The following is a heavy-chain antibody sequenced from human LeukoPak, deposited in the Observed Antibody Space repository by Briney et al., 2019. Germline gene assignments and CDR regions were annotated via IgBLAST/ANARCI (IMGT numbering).Heavy chain of an antibody. CDR3: ARDRQDGTTKAFDI. D-gene: IGHD1-1*01. CDR1: GGTFRSYA. Sequence: ASVTVSCTASGGTFRSYAISWVRQAPGQGLEWMGIINPSGGSTSYAQKFQGRVTMTRDTSTSTVYMELSSLRSEDTAVYYCARDRQDGTTKAFDIWGQGTMVTVSS. V-gene: IGHV1-46*01. J-gene: IGHJ3*02. CDR2: INPSGGST.